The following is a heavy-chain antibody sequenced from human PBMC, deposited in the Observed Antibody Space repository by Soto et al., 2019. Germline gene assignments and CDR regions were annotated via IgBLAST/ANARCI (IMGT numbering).Heavy chain of an antibody. CDR3: ARVSYCSSTSCYTGYYYYGMDV. Sequence: VGSLRLSCAASGFTFSSYEMNWVRQAPGKGLEWVSYISSSGSTIYYADSVKGRFTISRDNAKNSLYLQMNSLRAEDTAVYYCARVSYCSSTSCYTGYYYYGMDVWGQGTTVTVSS. D-gene: IGHD2-2*02. CDR2: ISSSGSTI. J-gene: IGHJ6*02. V-gene: IGHV3-48*03. CDR1: GFTFSSYE.